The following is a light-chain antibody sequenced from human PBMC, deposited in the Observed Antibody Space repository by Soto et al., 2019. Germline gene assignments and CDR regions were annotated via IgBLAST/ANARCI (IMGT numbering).Light chain of an antibody. CDR2: DAS. CDR3: QQYYSYPWT. J-gene: IGKJ1*01. Sequence: DIQMTQSPSTLSTSVGDRFTITFRASQSISSWLAWYQQKPGKAPKLLIYDASNLESGVPSRFSGSGSGTEFTLTISCLQSEDFATYYCQQYYSYPWTFGQGTKVDIK. V-gene: IGKV1-5*01. CDR1: QSISSW.